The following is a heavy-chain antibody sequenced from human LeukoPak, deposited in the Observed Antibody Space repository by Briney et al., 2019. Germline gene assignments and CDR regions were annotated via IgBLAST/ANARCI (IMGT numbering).Heavy chain of an antibody. CDR2: IRNKAYGGTT. CDR1: GFTFGDYA. D-gene: IGHD3-3*01. Sequence: GGSLRLSCTTSGFTFGDYAMSWVRQAPGKGLEWVSSIRNKAYGGTTEYAASVKGRFTISREESKSIAYLQMNSLETEDTAMYYCCRADIWSGYYSTSANFDYWGQGTLVTVSS. V-gene: IGHV3-49*04. CDR3: CRADIWSGYYSTSANFDY. J-gene: IGHJ4*02.